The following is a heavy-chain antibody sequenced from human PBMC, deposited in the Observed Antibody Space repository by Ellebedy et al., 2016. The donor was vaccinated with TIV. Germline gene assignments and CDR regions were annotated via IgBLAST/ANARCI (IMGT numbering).Heavy chain of an antibody. V-gene: IGHV4-30-4*08. CDR2: FDYSGST. J-gene: IGHJ4*01. CDR3: ARERGYGFDS. Sequence: LRLSCTVPGGPISSGGHYWSWIRQPPGKGLEWLGYFDYSGSTYYSPSLNSRVVISVDTSKNQFSLNLRSVTAADTAVYFCARERGYGFDSWGQGTLVAVSS. D-gene: IGHD5-12*01. CDR1: GGPISSGGHY.